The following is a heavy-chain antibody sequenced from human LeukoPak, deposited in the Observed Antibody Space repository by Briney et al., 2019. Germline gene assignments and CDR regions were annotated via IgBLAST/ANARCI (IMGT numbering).Heavy chain of an antibody. D-gene: IGHD2-15*01. J-gene: IGHJ4*02. CDR2: ISAYNGNT. V-gene: IGHV1-18*01. Sequence: ASVKVSCKASGYTFTSYGISWVRQAPGQGLEWMGWISAYNGNTNYAQKLQGRVTMTTDTSTSTAYMELRSLRSDDTAVYYCARLRYCSGVSCYGVDYWGQGTLVTVSS. CDR3: ARLRYCSGVSCYGVDY. CDR1: GYTFTSYG.